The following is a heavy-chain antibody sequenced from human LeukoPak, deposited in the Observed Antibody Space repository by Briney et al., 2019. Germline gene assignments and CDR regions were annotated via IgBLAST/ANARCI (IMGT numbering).Heavy chain of an antibody. CDR1: GRTFSRSA. J-gene: IGHJ4*02. CDR3: ARDASIHDSSSYYFLW. D-gene: IGHD3-22*01. CDR2: IIPMFRTA. V-gene: IGHV1-69*13. Sequence: SVKVSCKASGRTFSRSAVNWVRQAPGQGLEWMGGIIPMFRTANYPQKFRGRVTITADESTSTAYMELNSPRSEDTAVYYCARDASIHDSSSYYFLWWGQGTLVTVSS.